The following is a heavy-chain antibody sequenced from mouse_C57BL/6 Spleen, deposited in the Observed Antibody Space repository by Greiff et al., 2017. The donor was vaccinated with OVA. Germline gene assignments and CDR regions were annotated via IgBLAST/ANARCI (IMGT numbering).Heavy chain of an antibody. CDR2: IDPSDSYT. J-gene: IGHJ2*01. D-gene: IGHD1-1*01. V-gene: IGHV1-69*01. Sequence: QVQLQQPGAELVMPGASVKLSCKASGYTFTSYWMHWVKQRPGQGLEWIGEIDPSDSYTNYNQKFKGKSTLTVDKSSSTAYMQLSSLTSEDSAVYYCARGGGYYYGSSPYYFDYWGQGTTRTVSS. CDR1: GYTFTSYW. CDR3: ARGGGYYYGSSPYYFDY.